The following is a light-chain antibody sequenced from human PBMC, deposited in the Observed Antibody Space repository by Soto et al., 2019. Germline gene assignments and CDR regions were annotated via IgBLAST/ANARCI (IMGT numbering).Light chain of an antibody. CDR2: LNSDGSH. J-gene: IGLJ3*02. V-gene: IGLV4-69*01. CDR3: QTWGNGIWV. Sequence: QLVLTQSPSASASLGASVKLTCTLSSGHSSYAIAWHQQQPEKGPRYLMKLNSDGSHSKGDGIPDRFSGSSSGAERYLTISSLQSEDEAAYYCQTWGNGIWVFGGGTKLTVL. CDR1: SGHSSYA.